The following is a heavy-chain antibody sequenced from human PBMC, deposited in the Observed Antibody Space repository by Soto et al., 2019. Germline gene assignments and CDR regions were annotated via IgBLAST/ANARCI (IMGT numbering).Heavy chain of an antibody. CDR2: INPNSGGT. Sequence: ASVKVSCKASGGTFSSYAISWVRQAPGQGLEWMGWINPNSGGTNYAQKFQGRVTMTRDTSISTAYMELSRLRSDDTAVYYCVTDIVVVPATGPWGQGALVTVSS. V-gene: IGHV1-2*02. J-gene: IGHJ5*02. CDR1: GGTFSSYA. D-gene: IGHD2-2*01. CDR3: VTDIVVVPATGP.